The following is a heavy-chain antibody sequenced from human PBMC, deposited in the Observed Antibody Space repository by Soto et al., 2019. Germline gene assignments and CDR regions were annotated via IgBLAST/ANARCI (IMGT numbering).Heavy chain of an antibody. CDR2: IVPIYRTA. V-gene: IGHV1-69*13. Sequence: SVKVSCKASGGTFSSYRINWVRQAPGQGLEWVGGIVPIYRTADYAQKFQGRVTITADESARTSYMDLRSLKSQDTAVYYCVRDSGAKLSSSWGQGTLVTVSS. CDR1: GGTFSSYR. D-gene: IGHD6-13*01. J-gene: IGHJ4*02. CDR3: VRDSGAKLSSS.